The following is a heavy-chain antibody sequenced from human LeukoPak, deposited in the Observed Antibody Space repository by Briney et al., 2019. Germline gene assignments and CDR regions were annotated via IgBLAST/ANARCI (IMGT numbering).Heavy chain of an antibody. CDR1: GDSVSRSDSY. Sequence: SETLSLTCSVSGDSVSRSDSYWDWIRQPPRKGLEWIGTLYYSGRTYYSPSLKSRVTMSVDPSNNQFSLNLRSVTAADTAVYYCARRRYYDGSGYLEWGQGTLLSVSS. J-gene: IGHJ1*01. D-gene: IGHD3-22*01. CDR2: LYYSGRT. V-gene: IGHV4-39*01. CDR3: ARRRYYDGSGYLE.